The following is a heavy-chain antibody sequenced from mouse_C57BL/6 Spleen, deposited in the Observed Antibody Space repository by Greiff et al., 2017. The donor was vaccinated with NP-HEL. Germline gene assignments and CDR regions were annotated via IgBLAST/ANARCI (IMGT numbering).Heavy chain of an antibody. Sequence: EVQLQQSGPELVKPGASVKIPCKASGYTFTDYNMDWVKQSHGKSLEWIGDINPNNGGTIYNQKSKGKATLTVDKSSSTAYMELRSLTSEDTAVYYCARGTTVVAQYYYAMDYWGQGTSVTVSS. D-gene: IGHD1-1*01. CDR3: ARGTTVVAQYYYAMDY. V-gene: IGHV1-18*01. CDR2: INPNNGGT. J-gene: IGHJ4*01. CDR1: GYTFTDYN.